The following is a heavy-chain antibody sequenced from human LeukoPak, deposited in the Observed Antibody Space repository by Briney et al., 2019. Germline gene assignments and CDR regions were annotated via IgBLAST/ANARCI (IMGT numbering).Heavy chain of an antibody. V-gene: IGHV1-69*04. Sequence: ASVKVSCKASGGTLSSYAISWVRQAPGQGLEWTGRIIPIFDIANYAQKFQGRVTITADKSTNTVYMGLSRLRSEDTAMYYCARMGRDGSYWGQGTLVTVS. D-gene: IGHD5-24*01. CDR2: IIPIFDIA. J-gene: IGHJ4*02. CDR3: ARMGRDGSY. CDR1: GGTLSSYA.